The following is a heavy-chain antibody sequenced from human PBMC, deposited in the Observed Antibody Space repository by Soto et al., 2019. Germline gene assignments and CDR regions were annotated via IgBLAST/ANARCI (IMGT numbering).Heavy chain of an antibody. D-gene: IGHD6-13*01. Sequence: ASVKVSCKASGYTFNSYAMHWVRQAPGQRLEWMGWINAGNGNTKYSQKFQGRVTITRDTSASTAYMELSSLRSEDTAVYYCASGYSSSWYSPGYWGQGTLVNVSS. CDR1: GYTFNSYA. V-gene: IGHV1-3*01. CDR3: ASGYSSSWYSPGY. CDR2: INAGNGNT. J-gene: IGHJ4*02.